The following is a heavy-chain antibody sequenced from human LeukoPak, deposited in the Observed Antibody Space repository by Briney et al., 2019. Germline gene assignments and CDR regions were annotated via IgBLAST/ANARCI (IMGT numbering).Heavy chain of an antibody. Sequence: SETLSLTCAVYGGSFSGYYWSWIRQPPGKGLEWIGFIFHNGTTNYNPSLKGRLTISIDTSKNQFSLKLSSVTAADTAVYYCARHGYYLPKYYFDYWGQGTLVTVSS. J-gene: IGHJ4*02. CDR3: ARHGYYLPKYYFDY. CDR1: GGSFSGYY. CDR2: IFHNGTT. V-gene: IGHV4-59*08. D-gene: IGHD2-15*01.